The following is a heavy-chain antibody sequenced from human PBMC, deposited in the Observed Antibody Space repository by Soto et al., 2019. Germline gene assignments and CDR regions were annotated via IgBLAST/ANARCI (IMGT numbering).Heavy chain of an antibody. Sequence: QVQLVQSGAEVKKPGSSVKVSCKASGGTFSIYAISWVRQAPGQGLEWMGGIIPIFGTANYAQKFQGRVTITADEATSTGYMELSSLGSEDTAGYYCASARYSSAYGHGLDVWGQGTTVTVSS. D-gene: IGHD5-18*01. CDR3: ASARYSSAYGHGLDV. J-gene: IGHJ6*02. V-gene: IGHV1-69*12. CDR2: IIPIFGTA. CDR1: GGTFSIYA.